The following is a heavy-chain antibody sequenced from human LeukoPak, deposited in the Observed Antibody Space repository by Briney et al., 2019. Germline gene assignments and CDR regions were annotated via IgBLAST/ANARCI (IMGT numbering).Heavy chain of an antibody. CDR2: IYYSGST. CDR1: GGSISSGDYY. CDR3: ARGGGSDSSGYYLWSSYFDY. J-gene: IGHJ4*02. Sequence: PSQTLSLTCTVSGGSISSGDYYWSWIRQPPGKGLEWIGYIYYSGSTYYNPSLKSRVTISVDTSKNQFPLKLSSVTAADTAVYYCARGGGSDSSGYYLWSSYFDYWGQGTLVTVSS. D-gene: IGHD3-22*01. V-gene: IGHV4-30-4*01.